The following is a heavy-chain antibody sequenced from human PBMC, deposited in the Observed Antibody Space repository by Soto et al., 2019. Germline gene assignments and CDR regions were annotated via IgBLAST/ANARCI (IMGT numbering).Heavy chain of an antibody. J-gene: IGHJ4*02. CDR1: GYTFDSYG. Sequence: QVQLVQSGAEVKKRGASMRVSCKTSGYTFDSYGLNWVRQAPGQGLEWMGWISTHTGNTDYPQRFQGRVTMTTDKSTSTAFWDLRSLTSDDTAVYYCVSDVSVSSGSFVGYWGQGTLVSVSS. CDR3: VSDVSVSSGSFVGY. CDR2: ISTHTGNT. D-gene: IGHD1-1*01. V-gene: IGHV1-18*01.